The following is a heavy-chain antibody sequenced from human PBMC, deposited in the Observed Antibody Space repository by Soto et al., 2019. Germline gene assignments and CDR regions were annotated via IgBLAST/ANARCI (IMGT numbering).Heavy chain of an antibody. CDR2: ISNDGSNK. CDR1: GLTFNTYA. D-gene: IGHD2-2*01. CDR3: ASGRGYCSESSCSYFDYFQH. V-gene: IGHV3-30*03. Sequence: QVQLVESGGGVGQPGTSLRLSCAASGLTFNTYAMNWIRLAPGKGLEWVAVISNDGSNKYYADSVKGRFTISRDNSKYTVYLQMNSLRGEDTGVYSCASGRGYCSESSCSYFDYFQHWGQGALVIVSS. J-gene: IGHJ1*01.